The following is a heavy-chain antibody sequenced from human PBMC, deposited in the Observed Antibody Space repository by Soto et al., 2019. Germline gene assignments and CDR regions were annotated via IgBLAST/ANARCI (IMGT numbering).Heavy chain of an antibody. CDR2: IYHSGST. Sequence: PSETLSLTCAVSGGSISSSNWRSWVRQPPGKGLEWIGEIYHSGSTNYNPSLKSRVTISVDKSKNQFSLKLSSVTAAGTAVYYCARVPAYYDILTGYYPSDYYGMDVWGQGTTVTVSS. J-gene: IGHJ6*02. V-gene: IGHV4-4*02. CDR3: ARVPAYYDILTGYYPSDYYGMDV. D-gene: IGHD3-9*01. CDR1: GGSISSSNW.